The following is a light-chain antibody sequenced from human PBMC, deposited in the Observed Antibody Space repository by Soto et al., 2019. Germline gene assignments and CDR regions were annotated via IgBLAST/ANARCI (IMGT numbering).Light chain of an antibody. J-gene: IGKJ5*01. Sequence: DIVMTLSPDSLAVSLGEMAAINCRSSRGVLFSSNNKNYLGWYQQRPGQPPKXLIYRASTRESGVPDRYSGSGSGTDFTLTISSLQAEDFEIYYCQQRSNWPITFGQGTRLEIK. CDR3: QQRSNWPIT. V-gene: IGKV4-1*01. CDR1: RGVLFSSNNKNY. CDR2: RAS.